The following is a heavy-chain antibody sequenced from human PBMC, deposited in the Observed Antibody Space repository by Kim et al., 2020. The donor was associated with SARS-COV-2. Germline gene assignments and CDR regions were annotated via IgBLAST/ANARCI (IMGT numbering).Heavy chain of an antibody. Sequence: SETLSLTCTVSGGSISSYYWSWIRQPPGKGLEWIGYIYYSGSTNYNPSLKSRVTISVDTSKNQFSLKLSSVTAADTAVYYCARDRWEVERQLWAGMDVWGQGTTVTVSS. CDR3: ARDRWEVERQLWAGMDV. CDR1: GGSISSYY. V-gene: IGHV4-59*13. CDR2: IYYSGST. J-gene: IGHJ6*02. D-gene: IGHD5-18*01.